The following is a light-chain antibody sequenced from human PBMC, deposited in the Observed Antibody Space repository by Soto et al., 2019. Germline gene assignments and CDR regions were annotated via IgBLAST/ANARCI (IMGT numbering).Light chain of an antibody. V-gene: IGKV3-20*01. J-gene: IGKJ1*01. CDR3: QQYGSSRT. Sequence: NVLTQSPGTLSLSPGERATLSCRASQSVSSSYIAWYQQKPGQAPRLLIYGASSRATGIPDRCSGSGSGTDFTLTISRLEAEDIAVYYCQQYGSSRTFXQGTKVDIK. CDR1: QSVSSSY. CDR2: GAS.